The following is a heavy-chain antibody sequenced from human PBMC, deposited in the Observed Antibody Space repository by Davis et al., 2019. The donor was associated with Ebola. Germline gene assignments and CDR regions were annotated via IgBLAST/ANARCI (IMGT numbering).Heavy chain of an antibody. D-gene: IGHD2-2*01. CDR1: GFTFSSYG. V-gene: IGHV3-33*01. CDR3: ARGGGGYCSSTSCYGYYYYGMDV. CDR2: IWYDGSNK. J-gene: IGHJ6*02. Sequence: GESLKISCAASGFTFSSYGMHWVRQAPGKGLEWVAVIWYDGSNKYYADSVKGRFTISRDNSKNTLYLQMTSLRAEDRAVYYCARGGGGYCSSTSCYGYYYYGMDVWGQGTTVTVSS.